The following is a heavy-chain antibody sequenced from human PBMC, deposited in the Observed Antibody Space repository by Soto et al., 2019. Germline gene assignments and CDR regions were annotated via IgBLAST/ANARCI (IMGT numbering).Heavy chain of an antibody. CDR1: GYTFTSYA. V-gene: IGHV1-3*01. D-gene: IGHD6-13*01. J-gene: IGHJ5*02. CDR2: SNAGNGNT. Sequence: GASVKVSCKASGYTFTSYAMHWVRQAPGQRLEWMGWSNAGNGNTKYSLKFQGRVNITRDTSASTAYMELRSLVSEETAVYYCARGPSLGAGYSSRWYNWCDPWGQGSRVTVSS. CDR3: ARGPSLGAGYSSRWYNWCDP.